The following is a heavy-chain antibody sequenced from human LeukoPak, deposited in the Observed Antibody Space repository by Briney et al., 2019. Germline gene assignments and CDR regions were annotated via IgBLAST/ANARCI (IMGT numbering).Heavy chain of an antibody. J-gene: IGHJ4*02. CDR3: ATGACTNGVCFYYFDY. D-gene: IGHD2-8*01. CDR1: GGTFSSYA. Sequence: ASVKVSCKASGGTFSSYAISWVRQAPGQGLEWMGGIIPIFGTANYAQKFQGRVTITADESTSTAYMELSSLRSEDTAVYYRATGACTNGVCFYYFDYWGQGTLVTVSS. CDR2: IIPIFGTA. V-gene: IGHV1-69*13.